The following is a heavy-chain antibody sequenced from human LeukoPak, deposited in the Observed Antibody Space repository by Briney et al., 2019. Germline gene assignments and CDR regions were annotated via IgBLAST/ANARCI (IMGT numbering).Heavy chain of an antibody. Sequence: PGGPLRLSCAASGFTFSSYKMNWVRLPPGEGLEWVSYISSSGSTIYYADSVKGRFAISRDNAKTSLYLRMNSLRAEDTAVYYCARDSITMVRGVPYYYYYMDVWGKGTTVTVSS. D-gene: IGHD3-10*01. J-gene: IGHJ6*03. CDR3: ARDSITMVRGVPYYYYYMDV. CDR1: GFTFSSYK. V-gene: IGHV3-48*03. CDR2: ISSSGSTI.